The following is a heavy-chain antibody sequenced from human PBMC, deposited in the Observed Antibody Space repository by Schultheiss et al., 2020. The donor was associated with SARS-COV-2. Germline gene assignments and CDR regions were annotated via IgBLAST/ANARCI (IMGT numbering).Heavy chain of an antibody. Sequence: GESLKISCAASGFTFSSYAMHWVRQAPGKGLEWVAIISYDGSNKYYADSVKGRFTISRDNSKNTLYLQMNSLRPEDTAVYYCARDSSSGTYCLDYWGQGTLVTVSS. CDR1: GFTFSSYA. J-gene: IGHJ4*02. CDR3: ARDSSSGTYCLDY. V-gene: IGHV3-30-3*01. D-gene: IGHD1-26*01. CDR2: ISYDGSNK.